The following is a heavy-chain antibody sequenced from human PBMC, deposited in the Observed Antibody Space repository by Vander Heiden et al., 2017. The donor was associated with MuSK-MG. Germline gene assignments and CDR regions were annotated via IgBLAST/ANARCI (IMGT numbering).Heavy chain of an antibody. CDR3: ASDRLRDIVVVVAASGLYGMDV. Sequence: VQLVQSGAEVKKPGAPVKVSCNVSGYSFTSYAMHWVGQGLGQRLEWRGWFNAGNGNTKYSQEFQGRVTSTRDTSASTAYMELSSLRSEDTAVYYCASDRLRDIVVVVAASGLYGMDVWGQGTTVTVSS. D-gene: IGHD2-15*01. CDR1: GYSFTSYA. CDR2: FNAGNGNT. V-gene: IGHV1-3*01. J-gene: IGHJ6*02.